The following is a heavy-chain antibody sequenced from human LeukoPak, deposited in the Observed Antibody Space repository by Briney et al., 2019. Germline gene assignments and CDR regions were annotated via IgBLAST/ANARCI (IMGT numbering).Heavy chain of an antibody. CDR1: GYSFTSYW. J-gene: IGHJ5*02. D-gene: IGHD2-2*02. V-gene: IGHV5-51*01. Sequence: GESLKISCKGSGYSFTSYWIGWVRQMPGKGLEWMGIIYPGDSDTRYSPSFQGQVTTSADKSISTAYLQWSRLKASDTAMYYCARAYCSSSSCDSYNWFDPWGQGTLVTVSS. CDR2: IYPGDSDT. CDR3: ARAYCSSSSCDSYNWFDP.